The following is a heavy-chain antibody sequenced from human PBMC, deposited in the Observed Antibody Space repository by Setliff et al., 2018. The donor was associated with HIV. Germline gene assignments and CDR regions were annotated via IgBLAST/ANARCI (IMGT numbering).Heavy chain of an antibody. D-gene: IGHD3-3*01. CDR3: ATTTIFEVPRYYYYYMDV. CDR2: IYRTGST. Sequence: PSETLSLTCTVSGGSISSYYWSWIRQPPGKGLEWIGYIYRTGSTKYNPSLKSRVTMSVDTSRNQFSLKLSSVTAADTAVYYCATTTIFEVPRYYYYYMDVWGKGTTVTVSS. V-gene: IGHV4-59*08. J-gene: IGHJ6*03. CDR1: GGSISSYY.